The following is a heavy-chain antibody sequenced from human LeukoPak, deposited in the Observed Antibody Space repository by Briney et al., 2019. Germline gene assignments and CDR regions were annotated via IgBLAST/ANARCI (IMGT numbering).Heavy chain of an antibody. Sequence: SETLSLTCAVYGGSFSGYYWSWIRQPPGKGLEWIGEINHSGSTNYNPSLKSRVTISVDTSKNQFSLKLSSVTAADTAVYYCAKSHIYDYGDYADAFDIWGQGTMVTVSS. V-gene: IGHV4-34*01. CDR3: AKSHIYDYGDYADAFDI. CDR1: GGSFSGYY. CDR2: INHSGST. D-gene: IGHD4-17*01. J-gene: IGHJ3*02.